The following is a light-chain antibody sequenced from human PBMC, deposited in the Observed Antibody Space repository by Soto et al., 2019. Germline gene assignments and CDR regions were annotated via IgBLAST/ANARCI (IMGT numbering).Light chain of an antibody. J-gene: IGLJ1*01. CDR2: DNN. V-gene: IGLV1-51*01. CDR1: SSNIGSHY. CDR3: GTWDSSLTAGV. Sequence: QSVLTQPPSASGTPGQRVTISCSGSSSNIGSHYVSWYQQFPGTAPKLLIYDNNQRPSGIPDRFSASKSGTSATLGITGLQPGDEADYYCGTWDSSLTAGVFGTGTKVTVL.